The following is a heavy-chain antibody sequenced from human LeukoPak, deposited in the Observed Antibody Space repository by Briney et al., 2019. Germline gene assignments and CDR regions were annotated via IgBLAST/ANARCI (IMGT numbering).Heavy chain of an antibody. Sequence: ASVKVSCKASGGAFSSYAISWVRQAPGQGLEWMEGIIPIFGTANYAQKFQGRVTITTDESTSTAYMELSSLRSEDTAVYYCAAPLSYYYDSSGYPFGYWGQGTLVTVSS. CDR1: GGAFSSYA. J-gene: IGHJ4*02. D-gene: IGHD3-22*01. V-gene: IGHV1-69*05. CDR3: AAPLSYYYDSSGYPFGY. CDR2: IIPIFGTA.